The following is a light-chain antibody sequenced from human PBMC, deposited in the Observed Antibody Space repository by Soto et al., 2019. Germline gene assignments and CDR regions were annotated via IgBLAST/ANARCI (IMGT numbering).Light chain of an antibody. J-gene: IGLJ1*01. CDR3: AAWDDSLSGYV. Sequence: QSVLTQPPSASGTPGQRLTISCSGSSSTIGSNYVYWYQQLPGTAPKLLTYRNNQRPSGVPDRFSGSKSGTSATLAISGLRSEDETDYYCAAWDDSLSGYVFGSGTKLTVL. V-gene: IGLV1-47*01. CDR1: SSTIGSNY. CDR2: RNN.